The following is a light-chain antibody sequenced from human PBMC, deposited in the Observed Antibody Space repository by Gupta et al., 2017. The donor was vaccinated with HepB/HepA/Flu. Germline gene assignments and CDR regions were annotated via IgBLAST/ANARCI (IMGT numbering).Light chain of an antibody. CDR1: QSISSY. CDR3: LQGDSTPST. Sequence: DTQMTQSPSSLAASVGDRVTITCRASQSISSYLDWYQQKPGQAPKLLIYAASSLQSGVPSRFSGSGSGTDFTLTISRLQPEDFATYYCLQGDSTPSTFGQGTKVEIK. V-gene: IGKV1-39*01. CDR2: AAS. J-gene: IGKJ1*01.